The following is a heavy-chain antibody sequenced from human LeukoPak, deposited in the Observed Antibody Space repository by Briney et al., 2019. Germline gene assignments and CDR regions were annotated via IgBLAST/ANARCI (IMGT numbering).Heavy chain of an antibody. V-gene: IGHV4-39*07. J-gene: IGHJ4*02. D-gene: IGHD3-3*01. CDR1: GGSISSSSYY. CDR2: IYYSGST. Sequence: SETLSLTCTVSGGSISSSSYYWGWIRQPPGKGLGWIGSIYYSGSTYYNPSLKSRVTISVDTSKNQFSLKLSSVTAADTAVYYCARGMYDFWSGYYDYWGQGTLVTISS. CDR3: ARGMYDFWSGYYDY.